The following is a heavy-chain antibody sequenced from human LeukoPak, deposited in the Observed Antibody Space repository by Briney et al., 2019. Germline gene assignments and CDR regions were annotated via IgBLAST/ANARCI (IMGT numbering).Heavy chain of an antibody. CDR1: GYTFTSYY. D-gene: IGHD1-1*01. V-gene: IGHV1-46*03. J-gene: IGHJ4*02. CDR3: ARDWTTGTILDY. CDR2: INPSGGST. Sequence: ASVKVSCKASGYTFTSYYMHWVRRAPGQGLEWMGIINPSGGSTSYAQKFQGRVTMTSDTSTSTVYMELRSLRSEDTGVYYCARDWTTGTILDYWGQGTLVTVSS.